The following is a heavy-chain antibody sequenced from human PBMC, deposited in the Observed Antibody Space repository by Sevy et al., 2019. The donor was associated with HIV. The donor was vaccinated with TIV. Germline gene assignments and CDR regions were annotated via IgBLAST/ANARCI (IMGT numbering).Heavy chain of an antibody. V-gene: IGHV1-3*01. CDR2: INAGNGNT. Sequence: ASVKVSCKASGYTFTSYAMHWVRQAPGQRLEWMGWINAGNGNTKYSQKFQGRVTITRETSVGTAYMEPSGLRSEDTAGDYFARAPPYFDSLENWFDPWGQGTLVTVSS. D-gene: IGHD3-9*01. CDR1: GYTFTSYA. J-gene: IGHJ5*02. CDR3: ARAPPYFDSLENWFDP.